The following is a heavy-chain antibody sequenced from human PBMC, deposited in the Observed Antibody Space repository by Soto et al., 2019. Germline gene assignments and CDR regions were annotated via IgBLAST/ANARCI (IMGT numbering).Heavy chain of an antibody. J-gene: IGHJ4*02. CDR2: IYHSGST. V-gene: IGHV4-30-2*03. CDR1: GGSISSGGYS. Sequence: PSETXSLTCAVSGGSISSGGYSWSWIRQPPGKGLEWIGYIYHSGSTYYNPSLKSRVTISIDTSKNQFSLKLSSVTAADTAVYYCARQYQTTLVTDYWGQGTLVTVSS. CDR3: ARQYQTTLVTDY. D-gene: IGHD6-13*01.